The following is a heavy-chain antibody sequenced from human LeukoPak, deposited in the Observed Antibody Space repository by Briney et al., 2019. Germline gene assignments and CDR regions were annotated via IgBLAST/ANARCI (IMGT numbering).Heavy chain of an antibody. CDR1: GFTVSSNY. CDR2: IYSGGST. CDR3: ASISSGWSVAAVDY. V-gene: IGHV3-66*01. Sequence: GGSLRLSCAASGFTVSSNYMSWVRQAPGKGLEWVSVIYSGGSTYYADSVKGRFTISRDNSKNTLYLQMNSLRAEDTAVYYCASISSGWSVAAVDYWGQGTLVTVSS. J-gene: IGHJ4*02. D-gene: IGHD6-19*01.